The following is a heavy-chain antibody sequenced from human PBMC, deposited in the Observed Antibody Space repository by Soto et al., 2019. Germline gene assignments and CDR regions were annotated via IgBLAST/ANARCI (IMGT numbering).Heavy chain of an antibody. Sequence: GGSLRLSCAASGFTFSNAWMNWVRQAPGKGLEWVGRIKSKTDGGTTDYAAPVKGRFTISRDDSKNTLYLQMNSLKTEDTAVYYCTSCTSCYAWYYYGMDVWGQGTTVTVSS. CDR3: TSCTSCYAWYYYGMDV. CDR1: GFTFSNAW. CDR2: IKSKTDGGTT. D-gene: IGHD2-2*01. V-gene: IGHV3-15*07. J-gene: IGHJ6*02.